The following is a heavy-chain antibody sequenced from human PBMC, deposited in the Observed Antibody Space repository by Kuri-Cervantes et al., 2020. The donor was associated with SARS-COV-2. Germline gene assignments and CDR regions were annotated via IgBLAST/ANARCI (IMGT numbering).Heavy chain of an antibody. J-gene: IGHJ4*02. CDR3: ARDPSRGVRWSGYPNYFDY. D-gene: IGHD3-3*01. CDR2: LDHSGRA. CDR1: GGSFSNFY. Sequence: GSLRLSCAVYGGSFSNFYWSWIRQPPGKGLEWIGELDHSGRANYNPSLKSRVTISVDRSRNQFSLKLSSVTAADTAVYYCARDPSRGVRWSGYPNYFDYWGQGTLVTVSS. V-gene: IGHV4-34*01.